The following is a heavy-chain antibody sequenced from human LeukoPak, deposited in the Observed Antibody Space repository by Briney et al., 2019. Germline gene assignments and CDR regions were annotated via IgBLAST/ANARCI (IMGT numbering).Heavy chain of an antibody. Sequence: GASVKVSCKASGYTFTAYSMHWVRQAPGQGLEWMGWINPNRGGTNYAQKFQGRVTMTRDTSITTAYMELSRLRSDDTAVYYCARDLDYYGSGSFFNIWGQGTMVTVSS. CDR2: INPNRGGT. V-gene: IGHV1-2*02. J-gene: IGHJ3*02. CDR3: ARDLDYYGSGSFFNI. CDR1: GYTFTAYS. D-gene: IGHD3-10*01.